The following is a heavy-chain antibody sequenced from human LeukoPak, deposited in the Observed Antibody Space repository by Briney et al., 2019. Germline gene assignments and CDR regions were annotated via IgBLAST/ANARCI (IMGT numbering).Heavy chain of an antibody. V-gene: IGHV4-31*03. CDR3: ARVKKGARRYYFDY. D-gene: IGHD2/OR15-2a*01. CDR2: IYYSGST. J-gene: IGHJ4*02. CDR1: GGSISSGGYY. Sequence: PSQTLSLTCTVSGGSISSGGYYWSWIRQHPGKGLEWIGYIYYSGSTYYNPSLKSRVTISVDTSKNQFSLKLSSVTAADTAVYYCARVKKGARRYYFDYWGQGTLVAVSS.